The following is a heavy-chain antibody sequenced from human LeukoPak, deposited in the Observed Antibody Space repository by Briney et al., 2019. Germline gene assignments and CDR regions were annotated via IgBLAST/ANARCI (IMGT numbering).Heavy chain of an antibody. CDR2: ISGSGGST. V-gene: IGHV3-23*01. CDR3: ARGTTVVTHGFNY. J-gene: IGHJ4*02. Sequence: PGGSLRLSCAASGFTFSSYAMSWVRQAPGKGLEWVSAISGSGGSTYYADSVKGRFTISRDNSKNTLYLQMNSLRAEDTAVYYCARGTTVVTHGFNYWGQGTLVTVSS. D-gene: IGHD4-23*01. CDR1: GFTFSSYA.